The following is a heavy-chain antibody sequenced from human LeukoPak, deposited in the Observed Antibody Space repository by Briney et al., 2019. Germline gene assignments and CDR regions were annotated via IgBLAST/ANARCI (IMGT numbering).Heavy chain of an antibody. Sequence: SETLSLTCTVSGGSISSSSYYWGWIRQPPGKGLEWIGSIYYSGSTYYNPSLKSRVTISVDTSKNQFSLKLSSVTAADTAVYCCARRAGAFDYWGQGTLVTVSS. D-gene: IGHD4/OR15-4a*01. V-gene: IGHV4-39*01. CDR2: IYYSGST. CDR1: GGSISSSSYY. CDR3: ARRAGAFDY. J-gene: IGHJ4*02.